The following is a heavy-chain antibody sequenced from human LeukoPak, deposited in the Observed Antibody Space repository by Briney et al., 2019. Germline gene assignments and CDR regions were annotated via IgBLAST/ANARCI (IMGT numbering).Heavy chain of an antibody. V-gene: IGHV3-21*01. CDR3: PRGTGPVEIPGY. J-gene: IGHJ4*02. D-gene: IGHD5-24*01. Sequence: GGSLRLSCAASGFTFSSYSMNWFRQAPGKGLEWVSSISSSSSYIYYADSVKGRFTISRDNAKNYRYRQMNSLRTEDKTANNCPRGTGPVEIPGYWGQGTLVNVSS. CDR1: GFTFSSYS. CDR2: ISSSSSYI.